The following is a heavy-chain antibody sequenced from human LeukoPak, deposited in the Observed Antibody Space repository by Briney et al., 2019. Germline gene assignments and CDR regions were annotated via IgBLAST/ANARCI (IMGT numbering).Heavy chain of an antibody. Sequence: ASVKVSCKASGYTFTGYYMHWVRQAPGQGLEWMGWISAYNGNTYYAQKLQGRVTMTTDTSTTTAYMELRSLRSDDTAVYYCATLSGGVYYDSSGSFYFDYWGQGTLVTVSS. CDR3: ATLSGGVYYDSSGSFYFDY. V-gene: IGHV1-18*04. CDR1: GYTFTGYY. CDR2: ISAYNGNT. J-gene: IGHJ4*02. D-gene: IGHD3-22*01.